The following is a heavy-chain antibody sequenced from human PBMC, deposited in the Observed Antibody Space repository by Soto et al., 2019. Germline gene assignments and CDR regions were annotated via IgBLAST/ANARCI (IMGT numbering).Heavy chain of an antibody. Sequence: AGSMRLSCAASGFTFSSYGMHWVRQAPGKGLEWVAVISYDGSNKYYADSVKGRFTISRDNSKNTLYLQMNSLRAEDTAVYYCAISVRGYCTKFGPWGQGTLVTVSS. CDR1: GFTFSSYG. D-gene: IGHD2-8*01. CDR2: ISYDGSNK. J-gene: IGHJ5*02. CDR3: AISVRGYCTKFGP. V-gene: IGHV3-30*03.